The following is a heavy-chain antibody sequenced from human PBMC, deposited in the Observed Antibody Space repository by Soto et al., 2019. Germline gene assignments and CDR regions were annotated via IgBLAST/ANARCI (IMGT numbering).Heavy chain of an antibody. CDR1: GYSFTSYW. V-gene: IGHV5-51*01. D-gene: IGHD3-9*01. Sequence: GESLKISCKGSGYSFTSYWIGWVRQMPGKGLEWMGIIYPGDSDTRYSPSFQGQVTISADKSFSTAYLQWSSLKASETAMYYCASSAGYDILTGYGPKGEIDYWGQGTLVTVSS. CDR3: ASSAGYDILTGYGPKGEIDY. CDR2: IYPGDSDT. J-gene: IGHJ4*02.